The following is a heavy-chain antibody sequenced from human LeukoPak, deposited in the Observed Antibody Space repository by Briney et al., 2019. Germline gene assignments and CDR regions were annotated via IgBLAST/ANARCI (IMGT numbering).Heavy chain of an antibody. CDR2: INPNSGGT. J-gene: IGHJ4*02. D-gene: IGHD6-19*01. CDR3: ARAQRGWSIFDY. V-gene: IGHV1-2*02. CDR1: GYTFTGYY. Sequence: ASVKVSCKASGYTFTGYYMHWVRQAPGQGLEWMGWINPNSGGTNYAQKFQGRVTMTRDTSISTAYMELSRLRAEDTAVYYCARAQRGWSIFDYWGQGTLVTVSS.